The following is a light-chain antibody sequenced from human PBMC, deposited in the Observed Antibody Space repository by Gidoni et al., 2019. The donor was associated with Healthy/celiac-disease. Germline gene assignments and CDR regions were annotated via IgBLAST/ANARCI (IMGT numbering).Light chain of an antibody. V-gene: IGKV3-20*01. CDR1: QSVSSSY. CDR3: QQYGSSRWT. J-gene: IGKJ1*01. CDR2: CAS. Sequence: EIVLTQSPGTLSLSPGERATHSCRASQSVSSSYLALYQQKPGQAPRLLIYCASSMATGIPDMFSGSGSGTDFTLTISRLEPEDFAVYYCQQYGSSRWTFGQGTKVEIK.